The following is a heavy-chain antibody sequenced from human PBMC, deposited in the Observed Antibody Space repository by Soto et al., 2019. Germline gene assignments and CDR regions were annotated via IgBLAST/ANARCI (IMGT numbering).Heavy chain of an antibody. V-gene: IGHV4-59*02. D-gene: IGHD3-22*01. CDR1: GASVSNGY. Sequence: QMQLQASGPGLVKPSETLSLTCNVSGASVSNGYWSWIRQPPGKALEWIGFMYFGGSFNYNPSLTSRATISVETSRNQSSTKLTSVTASVTAVYYCARSYYDSTGFAVDPRGQGTLVTVSS. CDR2: MYFGGSF. J-gene: IGHJ5*02. CDR3: ARSYYDSTGFAVDP.